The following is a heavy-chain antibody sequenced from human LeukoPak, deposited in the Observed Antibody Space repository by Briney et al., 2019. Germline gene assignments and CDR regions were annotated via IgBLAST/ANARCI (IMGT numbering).Heavy chain of an antibody. J-gene: IGHJ4*02. V-gene: IGHV3-53*01. CDR3: ASYGSGSYVRDY. CDR2: IYSGGST. CDR1: GFTVSSNY. Sequence: GGSLRLSCAASGFTVSSNYMSWVRQAPGKGLEWVSVIYSGGSTYYADSVKGRFTISIDNSKNTLYLQMNSLRAEDTAVYYCASYGSGSYVRDYWGQGTLVTVSS. D-gene: IGHD3-10*01.